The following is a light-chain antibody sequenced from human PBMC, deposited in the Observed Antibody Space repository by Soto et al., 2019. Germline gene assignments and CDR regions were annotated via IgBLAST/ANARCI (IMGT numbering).Light chain of an antibody. CDR2: WAS. Sequence: DIVMTQSPDSLAVSLGERATINCKSSQTVLHGSNYLAWYQQKPRQPPKLLNYWASTRESRVPNRLSGSGSATDFTLTINSLQAEDVAVYYCQQYYTTPVTFGQGTKVEIK. CDR3: QQYYTTPVT. CDR1: QTVLHGSNY. J-gene: IGKJ1*01. V-gene: IGKV4-1*01.